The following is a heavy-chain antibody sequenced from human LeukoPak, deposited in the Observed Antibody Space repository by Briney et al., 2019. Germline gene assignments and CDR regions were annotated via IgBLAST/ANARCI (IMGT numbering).Heavy chain of an antibody. D-gene: IGHD6-6*01. V-gene: IGHV1-2*02. CDR2: INPNNGGT. J-gene: IGHJ5*02. Sequence: GSVRVSCKASGYIFTDYYVHWIRQAPGQGLEWMGLINPNNGGTNLAQKFQGRVTITSDTSITTAYMELSSLSSDDTAVYYCARGWQINSSGGFVDPWGQGTLVTVSS. CDR3: ARGWQINSSGGFVDP. CDR1: GYIFTDYY.